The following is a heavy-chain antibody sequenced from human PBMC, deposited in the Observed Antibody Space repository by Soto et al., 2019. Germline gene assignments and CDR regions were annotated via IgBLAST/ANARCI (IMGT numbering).Heavy chain of an antibody. J-gene: IGHJ3*02. V-gene: IGHV3-33*01. CDR3: AREHRYAFDI. Sequence: QVQLVESGGGVVQPGRSLRLSCAASGFTFSSYGMHWVRQAPGKGLEWVAVIWYDGSNKYYADSVKGRFTISRDNSKNTLYLQMNSMRAEDTAVYYCAREHRYAFDIWGQGTMVTVSS. CDR1: GFTFSSYG. CDR2: IWYDGSNK.